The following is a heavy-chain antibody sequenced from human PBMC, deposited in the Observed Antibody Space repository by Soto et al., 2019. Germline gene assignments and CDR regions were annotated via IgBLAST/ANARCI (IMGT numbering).Heavy chain of an antibody. J-gene: IGHJ6*02. Sequence: PSETLSLTCAVYGESLRSHSWNWIRQPPGKGLEWVGEINHSGSTNYNPSLKSRATISVDTSKNQFSLKLTSVIAADTGVYYCEREDSSGWSGESMDVWGQGTKVTVYS. V-gene: IGHV4-34*01. CDR1: GESLRSHS. CDR2: INHSGST. CDR3: EREDSSGWSGESMDV. D-gene: IGHD6-19*01.